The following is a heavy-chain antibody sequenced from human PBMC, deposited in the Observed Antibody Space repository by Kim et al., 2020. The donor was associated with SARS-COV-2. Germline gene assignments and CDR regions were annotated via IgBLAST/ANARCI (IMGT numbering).Heavy chain of an antibody. D-gene: IGHD3-10*01. CDR3: ARGITMVQEFDP. J-gene: IGHJ5*02. Sequence: KYSQKFQGRGTITRDTSASTAYMELSSLRSEDTAVYYCARGITMVQEFDPWGQGTLVTVSS. V-gene: IGHV1-3*01.